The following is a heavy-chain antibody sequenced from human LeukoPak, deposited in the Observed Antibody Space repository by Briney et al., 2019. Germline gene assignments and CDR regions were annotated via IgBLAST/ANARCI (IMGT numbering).Heavy chain of an antibody. CDR1: GLTFSNYW. Sequence: GGSLRLSCAASGLTFSNYWMDWVRQAPGKGLEWVANIKQDGGEKNYVDSVKGRFIISRDNAKNSLYLQMNTLRADDTAVYYCARDGFGTGSNWGQGTLVTVSS. D-gene: IGHD3-16*01. CDR2: IKQDGGEK. J-gene: IGHJ4*02. V-gene: IGHV3-7*03. CDR3: ARDGFGTGSN.